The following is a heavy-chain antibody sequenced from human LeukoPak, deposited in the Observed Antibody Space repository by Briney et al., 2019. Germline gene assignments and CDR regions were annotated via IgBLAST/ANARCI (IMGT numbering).Heavy chain of an antibody. CDR3: ARDLGSSWYGVWFDP. CDR2: ISSSSSTI. Sequence: KAGGSLRLSCAAPGFTFSDYYMSWIRQAPGKGLEWVSYISSSSSTIYHADSVKGRFTISRDNAKNSLYLQMNSLRDEDTAVYYCARDLGSSWYGVWFDPWGQGTLVTVSS. J-gene: IGHJ5*02. D-gene: IGHD6-13*01. V-gene: IGHV3-11*04. CDR1: GFTFSDYY.